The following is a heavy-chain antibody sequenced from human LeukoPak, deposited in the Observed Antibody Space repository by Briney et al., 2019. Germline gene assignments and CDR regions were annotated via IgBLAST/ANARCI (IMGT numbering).Heavy chain of an antibody. CDR1: GFTFSSYS. V-gene: IGHV3-21*01. J-gene: IGHJ4*02. CDR2: ISSSSSYI. CDR3: ARGHGYSGYDPPFDY. Sequence: GGSLRLSCAASGFTFSSYSMNWVRQAPGKGLEWVSSISSSSSYIYYADSVKGRFTISRDNAKNSLYLQMNSLRAEDTAVYYCARGHGYSGYDPPFDYWGQGTLVTVSS. D-gene: IGHD5-12*01.